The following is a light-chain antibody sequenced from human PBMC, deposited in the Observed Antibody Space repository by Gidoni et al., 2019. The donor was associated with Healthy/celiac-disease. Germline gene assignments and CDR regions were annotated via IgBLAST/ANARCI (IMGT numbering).Light chain of an antibody. CDR2: WAS. J-gene: IGKJ2*01. CDR1: QSVLYSSNNKNY. CDR3: QQYYSTPRT. V-gene: IGKV4-1*01. Sequence: DIVMTQSPDSLAVSLGERATIHCKSSQSVLYSSNNKNYLAWYQQKPGQPPKLLIYWASTRESGVPERFSGSGSGTDFTLTISSLQAEDVAVYYCQQYYSTPRTFGQGTKLEIK.